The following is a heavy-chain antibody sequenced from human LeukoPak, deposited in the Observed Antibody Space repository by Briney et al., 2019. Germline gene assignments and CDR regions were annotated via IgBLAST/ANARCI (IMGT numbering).Heavy chain of an antibody. CDR1: GGSISSGGYY. Sequence: PSETLSLTCTVSGGSISSGGYYWSWIRQHPGKGLEWIGYIYYGGSTYYNPSLKSRVTISVDTSKNQFSLKLSSVTAADTAVYYCARDYCSSTSCYYAFDIWGQGTMVTVSS. J-gene: IGHJ3*02. CDR2: IYYGGST. D-gene: IGHD2-2*01. CDR3: ARDYCSSTSCYYAFDI. V-gene: IGHV4-31*03.